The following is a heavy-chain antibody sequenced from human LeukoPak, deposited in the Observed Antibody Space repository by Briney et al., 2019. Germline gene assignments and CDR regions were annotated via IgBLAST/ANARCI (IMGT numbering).Heavy chain of an antibody. CDR2: IYISVNT. CDR3: AREVSPTYYYDSSGWDI. CDR1: GDSISSYY. D-gene: IGHD3-22*01. V-gene: IGHV4-4*07. Sequence: SETLSLTCTVSGDSISSYYWSWIRQPAGKGLEWIVRIYISVNTNYNPSLKSRVTMSVDTSKNQFFLKLSSVTAADTAVYYCAREVSPTYYYDSSGWDIWGQGTMVTVSS. J-gene: IGHJ3*02.